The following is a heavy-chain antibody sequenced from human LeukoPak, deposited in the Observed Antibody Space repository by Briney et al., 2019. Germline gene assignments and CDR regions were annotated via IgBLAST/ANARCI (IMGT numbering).Heavy chain of an antibody. CDR3: ARGSGGIAVAY. Sequence: PSETLSLTCTVSGGSISSYYWSWIRQPPGKGLEWIGYIYYSGSTNYNPSLKSRVTISVDTSKNRFSLKLSSVTAADTAVYYCARGSGGIAVAYWGQGTLVTVSS. CDR2: IYYSGST. D-gene: IGHD6-19*01. V-gene: IGHV4-59*01. J-gene: IGHJ4*02. CDR1: GGSISSYY.